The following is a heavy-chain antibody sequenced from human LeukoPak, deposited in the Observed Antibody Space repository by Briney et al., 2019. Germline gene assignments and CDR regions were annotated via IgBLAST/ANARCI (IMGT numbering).Heavy chain of an antibody. V-gene: IGHV4-59*08. J-gene: IGHJ3*02. Sequence: PSETLSLTCTVSGGSISSYYWSWIRQPPGKGLEWIGYIYYSGSTNYNPSLKSRVTISVDTSKNQFSLKLSSVTAADTAVYYCAGLVVTAMIDAFDIWGQGTMVTVSS. CDR1: GGSISSYY. D-gene: IGHD2-21*02. CDR3: AGLVVTAMIDAFDI. CDR2: IYYSGST.